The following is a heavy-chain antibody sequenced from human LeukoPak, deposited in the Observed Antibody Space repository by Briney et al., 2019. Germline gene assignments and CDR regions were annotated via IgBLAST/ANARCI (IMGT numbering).Heavy chain of an antibody. CDR3: ARELLGIAAASTPGFYYYYYGMDV. CDR2: ISSSSSYI. J-gene: IGHJ6*02. D-gene: IGHD6-13*01. CDR1: GFTFSNYY. Sequence: PGGSLRLSCAASGFTFSNYYMSWIRQAPGKGLEWVSSISSSSSYIYYADSVKGRFTISRDNAKNSLYLQMNSLRAEDTAVYYCARELLGIAAASTPGFYYYYYGMDVWGQGTTVTVSS. V-gene: IGHV3-21*01.